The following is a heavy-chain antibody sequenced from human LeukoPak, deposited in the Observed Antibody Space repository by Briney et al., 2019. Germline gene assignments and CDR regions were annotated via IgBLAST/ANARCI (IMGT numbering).Heavy chain of an antibody. D-gene: IGHD3-22*01. V-gene: IGHV4-39*01. J-gene: IGHJ4*02. Sequence: SETLSLTCIVSGDSISSSSSYWGWIRQPPGTGLEWIGNFYYTGSTYYNPSLKSRVTISADTSKYQFSMRLRSVTVADTAVYYCARASYSYDINGWVPFDYWGQGTLVTVSS. CDR1: GDSISSSSSY. CDR3: ARASYSYDINGWVPFDY. CDR2: FYYTGST.